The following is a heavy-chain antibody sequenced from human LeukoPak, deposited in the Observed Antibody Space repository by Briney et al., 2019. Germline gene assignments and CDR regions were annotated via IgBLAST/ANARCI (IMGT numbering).Heavy chain of an antibody. Sequence: VASVTVSCTASGYTFTSYGISWVRQAPGQGLEWMGWISAYNGNTNYAQKLQGRVTMTTDTSTSTAYMELRSLRSDDTAVYYCARDRRYYDVLDYWGQGTLVTVSS. D-gene: IGHD3-22*01. CDR2: ISAYNGNT. CDR1: GYTFTSYG. J-gene: IGHJ4*02. CDR3: ARDRRYYDVLDY. V-gene: IGHV1-18*01.